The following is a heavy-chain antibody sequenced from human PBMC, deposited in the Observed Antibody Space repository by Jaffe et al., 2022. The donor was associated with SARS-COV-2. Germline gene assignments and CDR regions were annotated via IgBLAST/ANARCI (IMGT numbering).Heavy chain of an antibody. Sequence: EVQLVESGGGLVQPGRSLRLSCAASGFTFDDYAMHWVRQAPGKGLEWVSGISWNSGSIGYADSVKGRFTISRDNAKNSLYLQMNSLRAEDTALYYCAKGGRDIVPTMDVWGQGTTVTVSS. CDR1: GFTFDDYA. CDR3: AKGGRDIVPTMDV. CDR2: ISWNSGSI. D-gene: IGHD2-15*01. V-gene: IGHV3-9*01. J-gene: IGHJ6*02.